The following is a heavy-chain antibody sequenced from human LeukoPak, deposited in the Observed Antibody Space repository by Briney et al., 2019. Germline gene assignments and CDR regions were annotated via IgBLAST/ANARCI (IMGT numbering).Heavy chain of an antibody. D-gene: IGHD6-13*01. V-gene: IGHV4-59*01. CDR3: ARTSSSWL. Sequence: SETLSLTCTVSGASLNSYYWSWIRQPPGKGLEWIGCIYDSGSTDYNPSLKSRVTISVDTSKNQFSLKLTSVTAADTAMYYCARTSSSWLWGQGTLVTVSS. CDR2: IYDSGST. CDR1: GASLNSYY. J-gene: IGHJ4*02.